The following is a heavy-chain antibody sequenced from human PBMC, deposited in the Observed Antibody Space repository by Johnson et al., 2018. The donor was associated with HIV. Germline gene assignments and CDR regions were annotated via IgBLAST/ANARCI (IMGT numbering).Heavy chain of an antibody. CDR1: GFTVSSNY. D-gene: IGHD2-8*02. Sequence: QVQLVESGGGLVKPGGSLRLSCAASGFTVSSNYMSWVRQAPGKGLEWVSVISYDGSKKYYADSVKGRFTIARDNYKNTLDLQMNSLRDEDTAVYYCARDCTGGVCLNDAFDIWGQGTMVTVSS. CDR2: ISYDGSKK. J-gene: IGHJ3*02. V-gene: IGHV3-30*03. CDR3: ARDCTGGVCLNDAFDI.